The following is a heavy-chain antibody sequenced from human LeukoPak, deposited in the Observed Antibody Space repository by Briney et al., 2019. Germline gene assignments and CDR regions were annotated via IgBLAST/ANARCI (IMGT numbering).Heavy chain of an antibody. CDR1: GFTFSSYW. CDR2: INTDGSST. V-gene: IGHV3-74*01. J-gene: IGHJ4*02. D-gene: IGHD6-13*01. Sequence: GGSLRLSCAASGFTFSSYWMHWVRQAPGKGLVWVSRINTDGSSTSYADSVKGRFTISRDNAKNTLYLQMNSLRPEDTAVYYCARESAAGPYYFDSWGQGTLVTVSS. CDR3: ARESAAGPYYFDS.